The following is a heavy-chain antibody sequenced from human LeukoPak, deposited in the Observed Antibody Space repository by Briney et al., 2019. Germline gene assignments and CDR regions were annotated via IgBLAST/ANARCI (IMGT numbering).Heavy chain of an antibody. D-gene: IGHD4/OR15-4a*01. Sequence: GGSLRLSCAASGISFTNFYMTWVRQAPGKGLEWVANIKADGSEKSYVDSVKGRFTISRDNAKNAVYLQMNSLRAEDTAPYYCARRWANHDFWGQGALVTVSS. J-gene: IGHJ4*02. CDR2: IKADGSEK. V-gene: IGHV3-7*01. CDR3: ARRWANHDF. CDR1: GISFTNFY.